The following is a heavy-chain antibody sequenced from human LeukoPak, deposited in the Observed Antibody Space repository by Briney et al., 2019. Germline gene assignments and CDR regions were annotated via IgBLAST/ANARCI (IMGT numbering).Heavy chain of an antibody. CDR1: GFTFSSYA. V-gene: IGHV3-23*01. CDR3: AKDGCQLLVPRFIDY. Sequence: GGSLRLSCAASGFTFSSYAMSWVRQAPGKGLEWVSAISGSGGSTYYADSVKGRFTISRDNSKYTLYLQINSLRAEDTAVYYCAKDGCQLLVPRFIDYWGQGTLVTVAS. J-gene: IGHJ4*02. D-gene: IGHD2-2*01. CDR2: ISGSGGST.